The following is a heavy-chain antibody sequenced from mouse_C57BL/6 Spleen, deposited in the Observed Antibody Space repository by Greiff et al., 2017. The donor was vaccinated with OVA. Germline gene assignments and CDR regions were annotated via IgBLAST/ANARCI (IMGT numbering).Heavy chain of an antibody. J-gene: IGHJ3*01. CDR3: AKGLYGNSFAY. D-gene: IGHD2-1*01. CDR1: GFTFSSYA. V-gene: IGHV5-4*01. CDR2: ISDGGSYT. Sequence: EVHLVESGGGLVKPGGSLKLSCAASGFTFSSYAMSWVRQTPEKRLEWVATISDGGSYTYYPDNVKGRFTISRDNAKNNLYLQMSHLKSEDTAMYYCAKGLYGNSFAYWGQGTLVTVSA.